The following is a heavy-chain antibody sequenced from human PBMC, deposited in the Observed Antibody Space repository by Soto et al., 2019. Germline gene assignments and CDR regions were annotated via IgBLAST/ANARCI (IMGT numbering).Heavy chain of an antibody. V-gene: IGHV4-31*03. D-gene: IGHD3-3*01. CDR1: GGSISSGGYY. J-gene: IGHJ5*02. CDR2: IYYSGST. Sequence: TSETLSLTCTVSGGSISSGGYYWSWIRQHPGKGLEWIGYIYYSGSTYYNPSLKSRVTISVDTSKNQFSLKLSSVTAADTAVYYCARAYFWSGRWFDPWGQGTLVTVSS. CDR3: ARAYFWSGRWFDP.